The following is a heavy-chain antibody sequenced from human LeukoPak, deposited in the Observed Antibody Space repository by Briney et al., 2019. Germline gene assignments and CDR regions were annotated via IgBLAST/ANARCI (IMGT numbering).Heavy chain of an antibody. J-gene: IGHJ4*02. Sequence: GGSLRLSCAASGFTFSSYSMNWVRQAPGKGLEWVSSISSSSSYIYYADSVKGRFTISRDNAKNSLYLQMNSLRAEDTAVYYCGGGYDSSGYYPNPNFDYWGQGTLVTVSS. CDR1: GFTFSSYS. CDR2: ISSSSSYI. CDR3: GGGYDSSGYYPNPNFDY. V-gene: IGHV3-21*01. D-gene: IGHD3-22*01.